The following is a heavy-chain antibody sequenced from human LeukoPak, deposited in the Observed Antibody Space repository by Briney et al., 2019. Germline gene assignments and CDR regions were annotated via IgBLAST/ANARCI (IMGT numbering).Heavy chain of an antibody. V-gene: IGHV3-53*01. J-gene: IGHJ4*02. CDR3: ARDSTAAAEVY. Sequence: GGSLRLSCAASGFTVSSNYMSWVRQAPGKGLEWVSVIYSGGSTYYADSVKGRFTISRDNSKNTLYLQMNSLRAEDTAVYYCARDSTAAAEVYWGQGTLVTVSS. CDR1: GFTVSSNY. CDR2: IYSGGST. D-gene: IGHD6-13*01.